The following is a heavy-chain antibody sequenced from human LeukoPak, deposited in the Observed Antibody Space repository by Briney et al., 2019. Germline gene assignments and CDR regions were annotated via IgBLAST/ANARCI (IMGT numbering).Heavy chain of an antibody. CDR2: INPNSGGT. Sequence: GASVKVSCKASGYTFTGYYMHWVRQAPGQGLEWMGWINPNSGGTNYAQKFQGRVTMTRATSISTAYMELRSLRSDDTAVYYGARLQLGGMDVLGKGTTVTVSS. V-gene: IGHV1-2*02. CDR1: GYTFTGYY. J-gene: IGHJ6*04. D-gene: IGHD6-6*01. CDR3: ARLQLGGMDV.